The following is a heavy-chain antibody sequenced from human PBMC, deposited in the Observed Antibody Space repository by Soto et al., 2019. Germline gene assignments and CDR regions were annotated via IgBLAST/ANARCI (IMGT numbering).Heavy chain of an antibody. Sequence: SETLSLTCTVSGGSISSYYWSWIRQPPGKGLEWIGYIYYSGSTNYNPSLKSRVTISVDTSKNQFSLKLSSVTAADTAVYYCARAPSGRWLQLGFDYWGQGTLVTVSS. D-gene: IGHD5-12*01. J-gene: IGHJ4*02. V-gene: IGHV4-59*01. CDR3: ARAPSGRWLQLGFDY. CDR1: GGSISSYY. CDR2: IYYSGST.